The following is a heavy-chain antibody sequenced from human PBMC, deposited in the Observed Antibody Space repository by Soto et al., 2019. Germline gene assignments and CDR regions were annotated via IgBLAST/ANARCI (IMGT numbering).Heavy chain of an antibody. J-gene: IGHJ4*02. D-gene: IGHD3-3*01. CDR2: IYPGDSDT. CDR3: ARERSFLTEKTTSFFDY. CDR1: GYSFTSYW. Sequence: GESLKISCKGSGYSFTSYWIGWVRQMPGKGLEWMGIIYPGDSDTRYSPSFQGQVTISADKSISTAYLQWSSLKASDTAMYYCARERSFLTEKTTSFFDYWGQGTLVTVSS. V-gene: IGHV5-51*01.